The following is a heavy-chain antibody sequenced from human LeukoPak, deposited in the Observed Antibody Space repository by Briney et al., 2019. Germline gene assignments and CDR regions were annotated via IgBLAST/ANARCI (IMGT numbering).Heavy chain of an antibody. CDR3: ARHRPVDTAEDY. D-gene: IGHD5-18*01. CDR2: INHSGST. CDR1: GGSFSGCY. J-gene: IGHJ4*02. Sequence: SETLSLTCAVYGGSFSGCYWSWIRQPPGKGLEWIGEINHSGSTNYNPSLKSRVTITVDTSKNQFSLKLSSVTAADTAVYYCARHRPVDTAEDYWGQGTLVTVSS. V-gene: IGHV4-34*01.